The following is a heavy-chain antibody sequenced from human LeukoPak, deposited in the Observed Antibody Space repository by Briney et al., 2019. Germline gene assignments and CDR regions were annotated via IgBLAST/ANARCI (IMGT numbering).Heavy chain of an antibody. J-gene: IGHJ6*03. V-gene: IGHV4-59*01. D-gene: IGHD1-26*01. CDR3: ARDRVGATESYYYYYMDV. Sequence: SETLSLTCTVSGGSISSYYWSWIRQPPGKGLEWIGYIYYSGSTNYNPSLKSRVTISVDTSKNQFSLKLSSVTAADTAVYYSARDRVGATESYYYYYMDVWGKGTTVTVSS. CDR2: IYYSGST. CDR1: GGSISSYY.